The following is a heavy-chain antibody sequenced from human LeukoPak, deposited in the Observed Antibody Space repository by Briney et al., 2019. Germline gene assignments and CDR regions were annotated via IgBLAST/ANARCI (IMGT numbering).Heavy chain of an antibody. V-gene: IGHV3-48*01. J-gene: IGHJ4*02. CDR2: ISYTNII. CDR1: GFTFSTYS. Sequence: GGSLRLSCAASGFTFSTYSMNWVRQAPGKGLEWVSYISYTNIIYYADSVKGRFTISRDNAKNSLYLQMNSLRAEDTAVYYCAKLTIYDFWSGYWGYYFDYWGQGALVTVSS. D-gene: IGHD3-3*01. CDR3: AKLTIYDFWSGYWGYYFDY.